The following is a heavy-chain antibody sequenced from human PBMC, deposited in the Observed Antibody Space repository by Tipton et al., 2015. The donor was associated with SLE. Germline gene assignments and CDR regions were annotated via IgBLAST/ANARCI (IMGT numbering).Heavy chain of an antibody. CDR1: GFTFKSYA. CDR3: AKDIYASSSRSYMDA. CDR2: ISYNSGNI. J-gene: IGHJ6*03. Sequence: RSLRLSCVVSGFTFKSYAMHWVRQAPGKGLEWVSHISYNSGNIDYADSVKGRFTVSRDNAKNCLYLEMNSLRPEDTALYYCAKDIYASSSRSYMDAWGEGTSVTVSS. V-gene: IGHV3-9*01. D-gene: IGHD6-6*01.